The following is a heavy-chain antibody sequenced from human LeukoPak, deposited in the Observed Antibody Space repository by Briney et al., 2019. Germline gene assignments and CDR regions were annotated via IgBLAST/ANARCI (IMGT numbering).Heavy chain of an antibody. V-gene: IGHV4-39*01. CDR3: ASLTGYSSGWYRGYYFDY. CDR2: IYYSGST. Sequence: PSETLSLTCTVSGGSISSSSYYWGWIRQPPGKGLEWIGSIYYSGSTYYNPSLKSRVTISVDTSKNQFSLKLSSVTAADTAAYYCASLTGYSSGWYRGYYFDYWGQGTLVTVSS. J-gene: IGHJ4*02. D-gene: IGHD6-19*01. CDR1: GGSISSSSYY.